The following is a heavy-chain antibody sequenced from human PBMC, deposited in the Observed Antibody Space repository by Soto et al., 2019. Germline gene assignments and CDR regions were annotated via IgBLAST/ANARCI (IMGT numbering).Heavy chain of an antibody. CDR2: VSGGGDAT. D-gene: IGHD2-2*01. CDR3: VRKGLGSTTLPSHWYFDL. V-gene: IGHV3-23*01. CDR1: GFTFISYA. J-gene: IGHJ2*01. Sequence: EVQLLESGGGLVQPGGSLRLSCEGSGFTFISYAMNWVRQAPGKGLEWVSAVSGGGDATYYADSVKGRFTISKDNSKNTMSLYIRSLGVDDTAVYYCVRKGLGSTTLPSHWYFDLWGRGTLVTVSS.